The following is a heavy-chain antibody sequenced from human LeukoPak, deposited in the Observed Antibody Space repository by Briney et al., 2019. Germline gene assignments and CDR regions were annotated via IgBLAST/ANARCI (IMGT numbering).Heavy chain of an antibody. Sequence: SETLSLTCTVSGGSISSSSYYWGWLRQPPGKGLEWIGSIYYSGSTYYNPSLKSQITISVDTSKNQFSLKLSSVTAADTAVYYCARHRDSSGFFFDYWGQGTLVTVSS. CDR1: GGSISSSSYY. CDR2: IYYSGST. V-gene: IGHV4-39*01. CDR3: ARHRDSSGFFFDY. D-gene: IGHD3-22*01. J-gene: IGHJ4*02.